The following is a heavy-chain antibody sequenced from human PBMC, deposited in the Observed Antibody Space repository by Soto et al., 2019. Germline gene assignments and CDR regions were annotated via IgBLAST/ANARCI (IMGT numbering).Heavy chain of an antibody. J-gene: IGHJ4*02. Sequence: PGGSLRLSCEASAFTFDSHTMNWVRQAPGKGLEWVSSIDSGGSRTFYADTVKGRFTISRDNAKNSLFLQMNSLRAEDTAVYFCTREVQPGVRREYDYWGQGTLVTVSS. CDR3: TREVQPGVRREYDY. V-gene: IGHV3-21*01. CDR1: AFTFDSHT. D-gene: IGHD1-1*01. CDR2: IDSGGSRT.